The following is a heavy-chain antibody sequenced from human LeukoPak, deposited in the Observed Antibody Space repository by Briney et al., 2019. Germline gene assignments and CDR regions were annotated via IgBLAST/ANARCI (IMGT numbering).Heavy chain of an antibody. CDR1: GYSISSGYY. CDR3: ARLASGSSSVDY. Sequence: PSETLSLTCAVSGYSISSGYYWGWIRQPPGKGLEWIGSIYHSGSTFYNPSLKSRVTILVDTSKSQFSLKLSSVTAAGTAVYYCARLASGSSSVDYWGQGTLVTVSS. D-gene: IGHD6-6*01. CDR2: IYHSGST. V-gene: IGHV4-38-2*01. J-gene: IGHJ4*02.